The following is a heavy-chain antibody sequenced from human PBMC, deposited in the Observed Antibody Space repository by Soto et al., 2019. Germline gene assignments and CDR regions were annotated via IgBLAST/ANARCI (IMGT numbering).Heavy chain of an antibody. V-gene: IGHV3-30*18. CDR1: GFTFSSYG. CDR2: ISYDGSNK. CDR3: AKARGSYSTYDY. D-gene: IGHD1-26*01. J-gene: IGHJ4*02. Sequence: ESGGGVVQPGRSLRLSCAASGFTFSSYGMHWVRQAPGKGLEWVAVISYDGSNKYYADSVKGRFTISRDNSKNTLYLQMNSLRAEDTAVYYCAKARGSYSTYDYWGQGTLVTVSS.